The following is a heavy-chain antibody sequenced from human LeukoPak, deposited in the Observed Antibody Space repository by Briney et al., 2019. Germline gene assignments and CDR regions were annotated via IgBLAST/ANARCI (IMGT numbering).Heavy chain of an antibody. CDR1: GYTFTGYY. V-gene: IGHV1-2*02. J-gene: IGHJ4*02. D-gene: IGHD3-3*01. CDR3: ARTGRITIFGVVTLEPFQFDY. Sequence: ASVKVSCKASGYTFTGYYMHWVRQAPGQGLEWMGWINPNSGGTNYAQKFQGRVTMTRDTSISTAYMELSRLRSDDTAVYYCARTGRITIFGVVTLEPFQFDYWGQGTLVTVSS. CDR2: INPNSGGT.